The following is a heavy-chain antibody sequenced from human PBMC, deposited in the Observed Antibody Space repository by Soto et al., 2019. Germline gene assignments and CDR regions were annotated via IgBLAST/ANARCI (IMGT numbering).Heavy chain of an antibody. Sequence: TSETLSLTCAVYGGFLSESCWTWIRQPPGKGLEWIVEINHVGGTNYNPSLKSRVTMSVDTSQNQFSLRLISVTAAEPAMYFCVRIRYQLPSSVLWLEAWGQGTSVTVSS. CDR1: GGFLSESC. D-gene: IGHD3-16*01. V-gene: IGHV4-34*01. CDR2: INHVGGT. J-gene: IGHJ5*02. CDR3: VRIRYQLPSSVLWLEA.